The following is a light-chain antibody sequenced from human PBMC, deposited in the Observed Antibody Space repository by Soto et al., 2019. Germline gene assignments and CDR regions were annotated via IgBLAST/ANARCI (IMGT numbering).Light chain of an antibody. CDR3: QTWGTGMSWV. CDR1: SGHSSYA. J-gene: IGLJ3*02. V-gene: IGLV4-69*01. Sequence: QPVLTQSPSASASLGASVKLTCTLSSGHSSYAIAWHQQQPEKGPRYLMKLNSDGSHSKGDGIPDRFSGSSSGAERYLTISSLQSEDEADYYCQTWGTGMSWVFGGGTKLTVL. CDR2: LNSDGSH.